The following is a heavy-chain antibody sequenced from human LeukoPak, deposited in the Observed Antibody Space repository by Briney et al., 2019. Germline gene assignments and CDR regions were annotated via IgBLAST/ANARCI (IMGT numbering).Heavy chain of an antibody. Sequence: SETLSLTCTVSGGSISNYYWSWIRQPAGKGLEWIGRIHSSGTIHHNPSLNSRVTMSVDTSKNQFSLKLSYVTAADTAVCYCARTSATGATFFDYWGQGTLVTVSS. J-gene: IGHJ4*02. V-gene: IGHV4-4*07. D-gene: IGHD1-26*01. CDR3: ARTSATGATFFDY. CDR1: GGSISNYY. CDR2: IHSSGTI.